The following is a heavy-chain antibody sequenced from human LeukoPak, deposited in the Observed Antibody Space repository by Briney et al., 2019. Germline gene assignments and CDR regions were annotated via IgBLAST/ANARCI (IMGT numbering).Heavy chain of an antibody. CDR3: ARQGAKTYYYDSSGSPNWFDP. Sequence: PSETLSLTCTVSGGSISSSSYYWGWIRQPPGKGLEWIGSIYYSESTYYNPSLKSRVTISVDTSKNQFSLKLSSVTAADTAVYYCARQGAKTYYYDSSGSPNWFDPWGQGTLVTVSS. D-gene: IGHD3-22*01. V-gene: IGHV4-39*01. J-gene: IGHJ5*02. CDR1: GGSISSSSYY. CDR2: IYYSEST.